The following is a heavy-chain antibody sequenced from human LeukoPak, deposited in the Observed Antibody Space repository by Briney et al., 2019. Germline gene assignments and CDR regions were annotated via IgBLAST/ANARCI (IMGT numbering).Heavy chain of an antibody. CDR2: IYYSGST. V-gene: IGHV4-59*08. CDR1: GGSISSYY. J-gene: IGHJ4*02. Sequence: KSSKTLSLTCTVSGGSISSYYWSWIRQPPGKGLEWIGYIYYSGSTNYNPSLKSRVTISVDTSKNQFSLKLSSVTAADTAVYYCARTNMGYFDYWGQGTLVTVSS. CDR3: ARTNMGYFDY.